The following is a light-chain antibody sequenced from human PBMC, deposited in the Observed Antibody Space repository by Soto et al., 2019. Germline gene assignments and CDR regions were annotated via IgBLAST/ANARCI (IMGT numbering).Light chain of an antibody. J-gene: IGKJ3*01. V-gene: IGKV3-11*01. CDR3: QQRSYWPPLFT. CDR1: QSVSSY. CDR2: DAS. Sequence: EIVLTQSPATLSLSPGERATLSCRASQSVSSYLAWYQQKPGQAPRLLIYDASNRATGIPARFCGSCSGTDFSHTISSVEPEDFGVYDCQQRSYWPPLFTFGPGTKVDIK.